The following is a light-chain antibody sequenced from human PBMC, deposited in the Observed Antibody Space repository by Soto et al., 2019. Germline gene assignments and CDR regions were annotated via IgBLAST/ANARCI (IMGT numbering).Light chain of an antibody. CDR1: SSDVGGYND. CDR2: EVS. CDR3: SSYTSRSSDVV. Sequence: QSVLTQPASVSGSPGQSITISCTGTSSDVGGYNDVSWYQQHPGKAPKLMIYEVSHRPSGVSNRFSGSKSGTTASLTISGLQAEDEADYYCSSYTSRSSDVVFGGGTKLTVL. J-gene: IGLJ2*01. V-gene: IGLV2-14*01.